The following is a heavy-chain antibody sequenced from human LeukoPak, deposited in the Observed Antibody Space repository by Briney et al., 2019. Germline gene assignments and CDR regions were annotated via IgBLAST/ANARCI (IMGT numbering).Heavy chain of an antibody. CDR1: GYSFTSYW. CDR2: IYPGDSDT. CDR3: ARERVVAATEPLYGMDV. D-gene: IGHD2-15*01. V-gene: IGHV5-51*01. Sequence: GESLKISCKGSGYSFTSYWIGWVRQMPGKGLEWMGIIYPGDSDTRYSPSFQGQVTISADKSISTAYLQWSSLKDSDTAMYYCARERVVAATEPLYGMDVWGQGTTVTVSS. J-gene: IGHJ6*02.